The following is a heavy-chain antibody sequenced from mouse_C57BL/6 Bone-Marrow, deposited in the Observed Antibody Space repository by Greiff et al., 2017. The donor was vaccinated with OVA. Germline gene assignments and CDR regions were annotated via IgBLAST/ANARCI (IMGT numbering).Heavy chain of an antibody. Sequence: EVQLVESGGGLVKPGGSLKLSCAASGFTFSSYAMSWVRQTPEKRLEWVATISDGGSYTYYPDNVKGRFTISRDTAKNNLYLQMSHLKSEDTAMYYCARDQRYYGSSGGAMDYWGQGTSVTVSS. CDR3: ARDQRYYGSSGGAMDY. CDR2: ISDGGSYT. D-gene: IGHD1-1*01. CDR1: GFTFSSYA. J-gene: IGHJ4*01. V-gene: IGHV5-4*01.